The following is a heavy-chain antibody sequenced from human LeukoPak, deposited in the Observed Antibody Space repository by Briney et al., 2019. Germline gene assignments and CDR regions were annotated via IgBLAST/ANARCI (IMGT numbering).Heavy chain of an antibody. CDR3: TRYDYVWGSYDY. J-gene: IGHJ4*02. CDR1: GYTFTSYY. V-gene: IGHV1-46*01. D-gene: IGHD3-16*01. CDR2: INPSGGST. Sequence: ASVKVSCKASGYTFTSYYMHWVRQAPGQGLEWMGIINPSGGSTSYAQKFQGRVTMTRDTSTSTVYMELSSLRSEDTAVYYCTRYDYVWGSYDYWGQGTLVTVSS.